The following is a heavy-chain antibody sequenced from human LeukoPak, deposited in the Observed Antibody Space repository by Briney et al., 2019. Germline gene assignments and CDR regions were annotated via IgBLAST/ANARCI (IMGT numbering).Heavy chain of an antibody. CDR3: TRAVRNQLLSEC. V-gene: IGHV1-8*01. Sequence: ASVKVSCKASGYTFSNYDVTWVRQAPGQGLEYMGWMNPNSGNTGFAQKFRGRLTLTSDASTTSAFMELMRLTSEDTAVYYCTRAVRNQLLSECWGQGTRITVSS. CDR2: MNPNSGNT. J-gene: IGHJ4*02. CDR1: GYTFSNYD. D-gene: IGHD2-2*01.